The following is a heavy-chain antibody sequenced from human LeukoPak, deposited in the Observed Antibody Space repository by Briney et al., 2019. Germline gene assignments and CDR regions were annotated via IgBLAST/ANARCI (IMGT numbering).Heavy chain of an antibody. CDR1: GFTFSSYA. CDR3: ATRTGASPYYFDY. D-gene: IGHD1-1*01. V-gene: IGHV3-23*01. J-gene: IGHJ4*02. Sequence: GGSLRLSCAASGFTFSSYAMSWVRQAPGKGLEWVSAISGSGGSTYYADSVKGRFTISRDNSKNTLYLQMNSLRAEDTAVYYCATRTGASPYYFDYWGQGILVTVSS. CDR2: ISGSGGST.